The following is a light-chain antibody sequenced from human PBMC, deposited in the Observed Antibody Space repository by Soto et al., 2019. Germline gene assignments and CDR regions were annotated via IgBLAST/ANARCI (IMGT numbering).Light chain of an antibody. CDR2: GAS. CDR3: QQYGSSPPGT. CDR1: ESVSIS. V-gene: IGKV3-20*01. J-gene: IGKJ2*02. Sequence: EIVMTQSPATLSVSPGEGATLSCRASESVSISLAWYQHKPGQPPRLLIYGASSRATGIPDRFSGSGSGTDFTLTISRLEPEDFAVYYCQQYGSSPPGTFGQGTKLEIK.